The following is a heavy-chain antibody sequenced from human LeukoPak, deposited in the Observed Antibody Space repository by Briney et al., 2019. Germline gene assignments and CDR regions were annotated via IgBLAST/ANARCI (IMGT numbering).Heavy chain of an antibody. Sequence: GESLKISCKGSGYRFTSYWIGWVRQMPGKGLEWMGIIYPGDSDTRYSPSFQGQVTISADKSIITAYLQWSSLKASDTAMYYCARRVRRLLWFGESGFDIWGQGTMVTVSS. CDR1: GYRFTSYW. J-gene: IGHJ3*02. D-gene: IGHD3-10*01. CDR2: IYPGDSDT. V-gene: IGHV5-51*01. CDR3: ARRVRRLLWFGESGFDI.